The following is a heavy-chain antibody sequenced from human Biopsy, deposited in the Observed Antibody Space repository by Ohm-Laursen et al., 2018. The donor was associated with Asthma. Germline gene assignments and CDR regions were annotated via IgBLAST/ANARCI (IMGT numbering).Heavy chain of an antibody. Sequence: GTLSLTCTVSGGYLTGHYWNWIRQPPGKGLEWIGEIDQSGYTNYNPSLKNRVTISADTSKNQFHLNLSSVTAADTAVYFCARAAITGIRGWFDPWGQGTQVTVSS. CDR2: IDQSGYT. V-gene: IGHV4-34*01. D-gene: IGHD1-20*01. J-gene: IGHJ5*02. CDR1: GGYLTGHY. CDR3: ARAAITGIRGWFDP.